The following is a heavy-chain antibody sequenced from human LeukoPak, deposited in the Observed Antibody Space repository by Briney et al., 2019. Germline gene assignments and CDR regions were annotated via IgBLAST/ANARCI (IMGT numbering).Heavy chain of an antibody. CDR3: ASGAYSYDCSGYYFDY. Sequence: GGSLRLSCAASGFTFSDYYMSWIRQAPGKGLEWVSYISSSGSTIYYADSVKGRFTISRDNAKNSLYLQMNSLRAEDTAVYYCASGAYSYDCSGYYFDYWGQGTLITVSS. D-gene: IGHD3-22*01. J-gene: IGHJ4*02. CDR2: ISSSGSTI. V-gene: IGHV3-11*01. CDR1: GFTFSDYY.